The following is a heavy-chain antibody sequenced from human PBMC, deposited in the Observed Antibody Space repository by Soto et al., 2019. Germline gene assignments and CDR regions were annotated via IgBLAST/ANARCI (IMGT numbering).Heavy chain of an antibody. Sequence: EVQLVESGGGLVQPGRSLRLSCAASGFTFDDYAMHWVRQAPGKGLEWVSGISWNSGSIGYADSVKGRFTISRDNAKNSLYLQMNSLRAEDTALYYCAKDKGWRTYYYGMDVWGQGTTVTVSS. CDR3: AKDKGWRTYYYGMDV. J-gene: IGHJ6*02. V-gene: IGHV3-9*01. D-gene: IGHD3-3*01. CDR1: GFTFDDYA. CDR2: ISWNSGSI.